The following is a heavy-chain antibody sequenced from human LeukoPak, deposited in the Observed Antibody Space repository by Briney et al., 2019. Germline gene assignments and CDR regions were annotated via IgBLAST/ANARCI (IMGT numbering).Heavy chain of an antibody. J-gene: IGHJ4*02. V-gene: IGHV3-23*01. CDR1: GFTFSSYA. D-gene: IGHD6-19*01. CDR2: ISGSGGST. CDR3: AKGLVHLGSGSGWYHY. Sequence: PGGSLRLSCAASGFTFSSYAMSWVRQAPGKGLEWVSAISGSGGSTYYADSVKGRFTIPRDNSKNTLYLQMNSLRAEDTAVYYCAKGLVHLGSGSGWYHYWGQGTLVTVSS.